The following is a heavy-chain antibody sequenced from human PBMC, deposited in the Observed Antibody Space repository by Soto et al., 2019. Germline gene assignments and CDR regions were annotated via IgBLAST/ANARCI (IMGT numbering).Heavy chain of an antibody. D-gene: IGHD1-1*01. V-gene: IGHV4-59*01. Sequence: QVQLQESGPGLVKPSETLSLTCTVSGGSISSYYWSWIRQPPGKGLEWIGYIYYSGSTNYNPSLKSRVTISVATSKSQFSLKLSSVTAADTALYYCAIMPYNYVAGRYYFDYWGQGTLVTVSS. CDR2: IYYSGST. CDR1: GGSISSYY. J-gene: IGHJ4*02. CDR3: AIMPYNYVAGRYYFDY.